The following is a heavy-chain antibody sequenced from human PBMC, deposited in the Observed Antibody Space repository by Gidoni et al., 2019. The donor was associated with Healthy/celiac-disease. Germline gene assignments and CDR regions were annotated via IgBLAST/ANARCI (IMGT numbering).Heavy chain of an antibody. CDR2: SGST. D-gene: IGHD3-10*01. J-gene: IGHJ4*02. Sequence: SGSTNYNPSLKSRVTISVDTSKNQFSLKLSSVTAADTAVYYCARGRGYYYGSGSYYVDYWGQGTLVTVSS. CDR3: ARGRGYYYGSGSYYVDY. V-gene: IGHV4-34*01.